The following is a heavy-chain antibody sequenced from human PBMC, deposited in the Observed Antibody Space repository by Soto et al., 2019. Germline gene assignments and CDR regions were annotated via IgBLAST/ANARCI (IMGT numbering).Heavy chain of an antibody. CDR1: GFTFADYA. CDR3: ARTPAAMITDRYNWFDS. D-gene: IGHD3-16*01. CDR2: ISYSGDRQ. Sequence: GGSLRLSCVASGFTFADYAMHRVRRIPGKGLEWVAVISYSGDRQYYAESVKGRFTISRDNSKKTLYLQMFSLTSEDSAVFYCARTPAAMITDRYNWFDSWGPGTQVTVSS. J-gene: IGHJ5*01. V-gene: IGHV3-30*01.